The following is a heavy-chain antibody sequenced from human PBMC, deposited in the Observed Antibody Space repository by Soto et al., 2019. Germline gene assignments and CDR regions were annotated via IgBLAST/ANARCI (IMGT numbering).Heavy chain of an antibody. CDR2: IWYEGSNE. CDR3: ASGQGLGYHPIDY. J-gene: IGHJ4*02. Sequence: QVQLVESGGGVVQPGRSLRLSCAASGFTFNTYGMHWVRQAPGTGLEWVAVIWYEGSNEYDADSVMGRFTIPRDNAKNPLYRQKNGLRAEDAAVYDCASGQGLGYHPIDYWGQGSVVTFSS. V-gene: IGHV3-33*01. D-gene: IGHD6-19*01. CDR1: GFTFNTYG.